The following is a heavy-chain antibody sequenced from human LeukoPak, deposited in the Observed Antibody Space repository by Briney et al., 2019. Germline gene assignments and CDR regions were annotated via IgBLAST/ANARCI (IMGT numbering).Heavy chain of an antibody. V-gene: IGHV5-51*01. D-gene: IGHD2-2*01. J-gene: IGHJ4*02. CDR1: GYSFNTYW. Sequence: KLGESLKISCRGSGYSFNTYWIGWVRQMPGKGLECMRIIYPGDSDTRYSPSFQGQVTMSADKSINTAYLQWSSLKASDTAMYYCARRQGCSSTSCPPDYWGQGTLVTVSS. CDR3: ARRQGCSSTSCPPDY. CDR2: IYPGDSDT.